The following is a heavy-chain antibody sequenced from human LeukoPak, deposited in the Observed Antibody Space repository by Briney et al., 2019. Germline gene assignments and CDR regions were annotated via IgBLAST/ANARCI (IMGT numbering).Heavy chain of an antibody. CDR3: ARDRGDIVATIWFDY. CDR2: INPSGGST. V-gene: IGHV1-46*01. CDR1: GYTFTSYG. D-gene: IGHD5-12*01. Sequence: ASVKVSCKASGYTFTSYGISWVRQAPGQGLEWMGIINPSGGSTSYAQKFQGRVTMTRDTSTSTVYMELSSLRSEDTAVYYCARDRGDIVATIWFDYWGQGTLVTVSS. J-gene: IGHJ4*02.